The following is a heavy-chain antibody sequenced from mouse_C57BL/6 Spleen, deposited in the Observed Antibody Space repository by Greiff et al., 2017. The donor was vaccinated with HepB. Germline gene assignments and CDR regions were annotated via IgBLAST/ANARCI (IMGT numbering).Heavy chain of an antibody. J-gene: IGHJ4*01. Sequence: QVQLQQPGAELVRPGSSVKLSCKASGYTFTSYWMDWVKQRPGQALEWIGNIYPSDSETHYNQKFKDKATLTVDKSSSTAYMQLSSLTSEDSAVYYCARGDYYGSSPYYYAMDYWGQGTSVTVSS. CDR1: GYTFTSYW. CDR3: ARGDYYGSSPYYYAMDY. V-gene: IGHV1-61*01. D-gene: IGHD1-1*01. CDR2: IYPSDSET.